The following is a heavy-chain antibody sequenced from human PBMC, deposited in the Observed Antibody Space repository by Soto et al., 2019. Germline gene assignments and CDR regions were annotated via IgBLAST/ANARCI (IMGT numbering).Heavy chain of an antibody. CDR1: GFTFSSYG. Sequence: QVQLVESGGGVVQPGRSLRLSCAASGFTFSSYGMHWVRQAPGKGLEWVAVIWYDGSNKYYADSVKGRFTISRDNSKNTRYLQMNSLRAEDTAVYYCAREGREMDTTVRLNDAFDIWGQGTMVTVSS. V-gene: IGHV3-33*01. CDR3: AREGREMDTTVRLNDAFDI. CDR2: IWYDGSNK. D-gene: IGHD5-18*01. J-gene: IGHJ3*02.